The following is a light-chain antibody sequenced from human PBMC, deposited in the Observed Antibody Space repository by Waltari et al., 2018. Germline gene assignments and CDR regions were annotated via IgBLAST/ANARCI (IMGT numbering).Light chain of an antibody. J-gene: IGKJ4*01. V-gene: IGKV1-39*01. Sequence: DIQMTQSPSSLSASVRDRVTIPCRASQTISRFLNWYQQKPGKAPNLLFYAASTLQSGVPSRFSGSGSVTDFTLTISSLHPEDFATYYCQQTYNAPLTFGGGTEVEIK. CDR3: QQTYNAPLT. CDR2: AAS. CDR1: QTISRF.